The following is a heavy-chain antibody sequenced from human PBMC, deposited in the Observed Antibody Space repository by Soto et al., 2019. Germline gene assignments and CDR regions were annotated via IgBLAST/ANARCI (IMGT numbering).Heavy chain of an antibody. J-gene: IGHJ6*01. Sequence: GGSLRLSCAASGFTFSSYAMSWVRQAPGKGLEWVSAISGSGGSTYYADSVKGRFTISRDNSKNTLYLQMNSLRAEDTAVYYCAKLSVSSSAYYYYGMDGWGQGTTVTVSS. CDR3: AKLSVSSSAYYYYGMDG. V-gene: IGHV3-23*01. D-gene: IGHD6-13*01. CDR2: ISGSGGST. CDR1: GFTFSSYA.